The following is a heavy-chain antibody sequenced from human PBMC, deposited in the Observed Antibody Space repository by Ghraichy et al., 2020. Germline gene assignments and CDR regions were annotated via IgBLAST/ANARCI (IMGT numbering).Heavy chain of an antibody. CDR3: ARGPASINYGSVIGHDAGGAFDI. CDR1: GFTFSSYG. CDR2: IRYDGSNK. Sequence: GGSLRLSCAASGFTFSSYGMHWVRQAPGKGLEWVAFIRYDGSNKYYADSVKGRFTISRDNSKNTLYLQMNSLRAEDTAVYYCARGPASINYGSVIGHDAGGAFDIWGQGTMVTVSS. V-gene: IGHV3-30*02. D-gene: IGHD3-10*01. J-gene: IGHJ3*02.